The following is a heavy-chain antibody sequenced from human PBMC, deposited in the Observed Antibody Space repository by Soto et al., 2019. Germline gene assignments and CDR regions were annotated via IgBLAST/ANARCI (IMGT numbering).Heavy chain of an antibody. CDR1: GFTFSSYG. Sequence: GGSLRLSCAASGFTFSSYGMHWVRQAPGNGLEWVAVISYDGSNKYYADSVKGRFTISRDNSKNTLYLQMNSLRAEDTAVYYCAKDPPAFGDSSGYYYLHWGQGTLVTVSS. D-gene: IGHD3-22*01. CDR2: ISYDGSNK. V-gene: IGHV3-30*18. J-gene: IGHJ4*02. CDR3: AKDPPAFGDSSGYYYLH.